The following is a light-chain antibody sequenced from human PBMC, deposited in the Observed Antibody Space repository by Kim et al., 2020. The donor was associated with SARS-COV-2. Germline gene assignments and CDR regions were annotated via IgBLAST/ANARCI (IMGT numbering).Light chain of an antibody. Sequence: DIQMTQSPSSLSASVGDRVTITCRASHDITTYLAWFQQRPWNPPKLLIHAASILQSGVPARFSGSGSGTDFTLTISVLHPEDASTYYCQQYDSAPQTFGQGTKVDIK. CDR2: AAS. CDR3: QQYDSAPQT. V-gene: IGKV1-27*01. J-gene: IGKJ1*01. CDR1: HDITTY.